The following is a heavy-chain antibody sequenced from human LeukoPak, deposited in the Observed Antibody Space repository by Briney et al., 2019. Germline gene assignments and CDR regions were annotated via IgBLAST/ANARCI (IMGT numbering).Heavy chain of an antibody. Sequence: GGSLRLSCAASGFTFSSYGMSWVRQAPGKGLEWVSDISGSGGSTYYADSVKGRFNISRDNSKNTLYLQMNSLRAEDTAVYYCASLSQYDYDSSGYTDDYWGQGTLVTVSS. J-gene: IGHJ4*02. V-gene: IGHV3-23*01. CDR2: ISGSGGST. CDR1: GFTFSSYG. CDR3: ASLSQYDYDSSGYTDDY. D-gene: IGHD3-22*01.